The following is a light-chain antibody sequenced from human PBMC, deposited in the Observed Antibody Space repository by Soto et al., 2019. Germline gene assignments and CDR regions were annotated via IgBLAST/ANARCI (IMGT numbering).Light chain of an antibody. J-gene: IGKJ5*01. Sequence: DIQMTQSPSSLSASVGNRVTTTCRASQSISTYLNWYQKKPGKAPNILIYDASRLQSGVPSRFSGSGGGTDFTLTISSVQPEDFSTYFCQQSYMDPITFGQGTRLEIK. CDR3: QQSYMDPIT. CDR1: QSISTY. CDR2: DAS. V-gene: IGKV1-39*01.